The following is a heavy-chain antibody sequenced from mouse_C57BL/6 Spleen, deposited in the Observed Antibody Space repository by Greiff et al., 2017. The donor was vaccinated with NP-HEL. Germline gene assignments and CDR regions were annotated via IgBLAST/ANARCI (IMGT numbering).Heavy chain of an antibody. CDR2: ISDGGSYT. CDR1: GFTFSSYA. J-gene: IGHJ4*01. Sequence: EVQRVESGGGLVKPGGSLKLSCAASGFTFSSYAMSWVRQTPEKRLEWVATISDGGSYTYYPDNVKGRFTISRDNAKNNLYLQMSHLKSEDTAMYYCAREIADYWGQGTSVTVSS. CDR3: AREIADY. V-gene: IGHV5-4*01.